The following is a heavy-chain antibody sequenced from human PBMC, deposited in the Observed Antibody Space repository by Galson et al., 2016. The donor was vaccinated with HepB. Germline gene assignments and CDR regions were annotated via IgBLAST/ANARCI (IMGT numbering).Heavy chain of an antibody. CDR2: INGDGSST. V-gene: IGHV3-74*01. CDR1: GFTFSSYW. Sequence: SLRLSCAASGFTFSSYWMHWVRQAPGKGLVWISRINGDGSSTSYADSVKGRFTISRDNAKNTLYLQMNSLRAEDTAVYYCARVGAFMEWSLGYWGQGTLVTVSS. D-gene: IGHD3-3*02. J-gene: IGHJ4*02. CDR3: ARVGAFMEWSLGY.